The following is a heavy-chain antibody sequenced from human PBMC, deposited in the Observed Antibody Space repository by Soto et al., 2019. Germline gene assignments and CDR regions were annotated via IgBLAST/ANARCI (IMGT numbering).Heavy chain of an antibody. CDR2: ISYDGTNR. J-gene: IGHJ6*02. CDR1: GFTFSSYG. V-gene: IGHV3-30*18. Sequence: QVQLVESGGGVVQPGRSLRLSCAASGFTFSSYGMHWVRQAPGKGLEWVAVISYDGTNRNHADSVKGRFTISRDNSKNTLHLQMNSLISEDTAVYYCAKEQSGYDHYAMDVWGQGTAVTVSS. D-gene: IGHD3-3*01. CDR3: AKEQSGYDHYAMDV.